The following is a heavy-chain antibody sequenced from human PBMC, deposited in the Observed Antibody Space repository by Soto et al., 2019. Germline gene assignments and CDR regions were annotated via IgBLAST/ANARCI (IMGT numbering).Heavy chain of an antibody. CDR3: ARDVGPGTIFGEALSGYFDF. J-gene: IGHJ4*02. Sequence: PGGSLRLSCAVSGFSFGNYWMSWVRQAPGKGLEWLASIKEDGSERYYLDSVKGRFTISRDNAKDSLSLQMNSLRGEDTAFYYCARDVGPGTIFGEALSGYFDFWGQGTLVTVSS. CDR1: GFSFGNYW. V-gene: IGHV3-7*03. D-gene: IGHD3-3*01. CDR2: IKEDGSER.